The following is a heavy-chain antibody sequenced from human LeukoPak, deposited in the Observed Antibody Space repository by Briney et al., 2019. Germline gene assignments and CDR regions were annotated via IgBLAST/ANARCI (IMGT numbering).Heavy chain of an antibody. CDR3: ASTYDYVWGSFRTGYFDY. D-gene: IGHD3-16*02. CDR2: INRDGTEK. J-gene: IGHJ4*02. Sequence: GGSLRLSCATSGFNFSDSRMTWVRQAPGKGLQWVANINRDGTEKHFLDSVKGRFTISRDNAKTSLYLQMDSLRAEDTAVYYCASTYDYVWGSFRTGYFDYWGQGTLVTVSS. V-gene: IGHV3-7*02. CDR1: GFNFSDSR.